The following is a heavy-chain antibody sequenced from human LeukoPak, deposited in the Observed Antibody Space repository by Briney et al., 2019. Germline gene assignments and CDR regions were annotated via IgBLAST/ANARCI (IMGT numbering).Heavy chain of an antibody. J-gene: IGHJ6*04. Sequence: PGGSLRLSCEVSGFTLSDLEMSWVRQAPGKGLEWVSYISSSGSTIFYADSVKGRFTISRDNVKKSLYLQMNSLRAEDTAVYYCAELGITMIGGVWGKGTTVTISS. CDR3: AELGITMIGGV. CDR2: ISSSGSTI. V-gene: IGHV3-48*03. CDR1: GFTLSDLE. D-gene: IGHD3-10*02.